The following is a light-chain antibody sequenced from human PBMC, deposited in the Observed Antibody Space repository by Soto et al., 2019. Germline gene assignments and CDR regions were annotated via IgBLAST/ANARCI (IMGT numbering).Light chain of an antibody. V-gene: IGKV3-11*01. Sequence: EIVLTQSPATLSLSPGERATLSFRASQTFGWYLAWYQQKPGQAPRLLIYDASSRASGIPDRFSGSGSGTDFTLKISRVEAEDVGVYYCMQALQTFTFGQGTRLEI. CDR3: MQALQTFT. CDR1: QTFGWY. CDR2: DAS. J-gene: IGKJ5*01.